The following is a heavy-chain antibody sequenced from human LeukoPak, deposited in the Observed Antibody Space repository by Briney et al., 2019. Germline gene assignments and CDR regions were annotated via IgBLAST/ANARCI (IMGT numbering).Heavy chain of an antibody. V-gene: IGHV4-39*01. D-gene: IGHD2-15*01. J-gene: IGHJ3*02. Sequence: PSESLSLTCTVSGRSVSSSSYFWGWIRQPPGRGQEWIGNISYNGATYYNPSLKSRVTISVDPSRNQLSLRLSSVTAADTAVYYCARHSGGSYVYPFDMWGQGTMVSVSS. CDR1: GRSVSSSSYF. CDR2: ISYNGAT. CDR3: ARHSGGSYVYPFDM.